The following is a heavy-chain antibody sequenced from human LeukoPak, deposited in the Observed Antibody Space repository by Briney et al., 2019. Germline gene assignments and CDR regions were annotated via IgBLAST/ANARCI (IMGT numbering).Heavy chain of an antibody. D-gene: IGHD1-26*01. V-gene: IGHV4-39*01. CDR3: ARQPESGNYLGYFDY. J-gene: IGHJ4*02. Sequence: SETLSLTCTVSGGSISSSSYYWGWIRQPPGKGLEWIGSIYYTGSTYYNPSLKSRVTISVDTSKNQCSLKLNSVTAADTAVFYCARQPESGNYLGYFDYWGQGTLVTVSS. CDR1: GGSISSSSYY. CDR2: IYYTGST.